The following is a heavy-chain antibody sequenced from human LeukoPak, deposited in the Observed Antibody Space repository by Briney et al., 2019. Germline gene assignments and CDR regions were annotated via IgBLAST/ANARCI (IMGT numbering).Heavy chain of an antibody. V-gene: IGHV4-59*01. D-gene: IGHD6-13*01. Sequence: SETLSLTCNVSGGSISSYYWSWIRQPPGKGLEWIGYIYYSGSTNCNPSLKSRVTISVDTSKNQFSLKLSSVTAADTAVYYCARDLVVDSSSWGWFDPWGQGTLVTVSS. CDR2: IYYSGST. CDR3: ARDLVVDSSSWGWFDP. CDR1: GGSISSYY. J-gene: IGHJ5*02.